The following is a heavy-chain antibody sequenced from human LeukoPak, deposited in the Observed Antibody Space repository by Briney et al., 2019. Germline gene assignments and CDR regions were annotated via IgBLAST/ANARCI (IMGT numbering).Heavy chain of an antibody. J-gene: IGHJ4*02. CDR3: AKVAYNWISYGPFDY. V-gene: IGHV3-23*01. Sequence: GGSLRLSCAASGFTFSTYGMSWVRQAPGKGLEWVSGISGSGRSTYYAESVKGRFTVSRDNSKDTLYLQMSSLRAEDMAVYYCAKVAYNWISYGPFDYWGQGTLVTVSS. CDR1: GFTFSTYG. CDR2: ISGSGRST. D-gene: IGHD1-20*01.